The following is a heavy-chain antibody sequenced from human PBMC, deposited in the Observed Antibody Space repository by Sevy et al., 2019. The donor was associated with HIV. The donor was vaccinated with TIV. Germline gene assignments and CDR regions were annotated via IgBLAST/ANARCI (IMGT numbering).Heavy chain of an antibody. CDR2: IIPIFGTA. CDR3: ARSRGYYGSGSSFAYYGMDV. J-gene: IGHJ6*02. Sequence: ASVKVSCKASGGTFSSYAISWVRQAPGQGLEWMGGIIPIFGTANYARKFQGRVTITAAESTSTAYMELSSLRAEDTAVYYCARSRGYYGSGSSFAYYGMDVWGQGTTVTVSS. CDR1: GGTFSSYA. D-gene: IGHD3-10*01. V-gene: IGHV1-69*13.